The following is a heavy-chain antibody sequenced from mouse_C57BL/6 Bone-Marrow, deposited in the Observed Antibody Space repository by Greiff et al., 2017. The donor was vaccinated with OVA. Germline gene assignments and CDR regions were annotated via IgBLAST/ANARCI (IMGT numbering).Heavy chain of an antibody. D-gene: IGHD1-1*01. Sequence: VQLQQSGAELARPGASVKLSCKASGYTFTSYGISWVKQRTGQGLEGIGEIYPRSGNTYYNEKFKGKATLTADKSSSTAYMELRSLTSEDSAVYFCARCPYGSSYDYAMDYWGQGTSVTVSS. V-gene: IGHV1-81*01. CDR1: GYTFTSYG. CDR2: IYPRSGNT. CDR3: ARCPYGSSYDYAMDY. J-gene: IGHJ4*01.